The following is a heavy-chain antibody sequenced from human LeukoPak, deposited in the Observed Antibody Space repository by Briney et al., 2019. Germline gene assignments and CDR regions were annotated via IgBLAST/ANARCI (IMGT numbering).Heavy chain of an antibody. J-gene: IGHJ4*02. D-gene: IGHD3-16*02. CDR1: GGSFSGYY. Sequence: SETLSLTCAVDGGSFSGYYWSWIRQPPGKGLGWMGEINHSGSTNYNPSLKSRVTISVDTSKNQFSLKLSSVTAADTAVYYCARGHYDYIWGSYRYTDPGGLDYWGQGTLVTVSS. CDR2: INHSGST. V-gene: IGHV4-34*01. CDR3: ARGHYDYIWGSYRYTDPGGLDY.